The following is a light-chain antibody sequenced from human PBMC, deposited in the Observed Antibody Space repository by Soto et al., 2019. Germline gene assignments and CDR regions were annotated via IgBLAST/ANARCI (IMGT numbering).Light chain of an antibody. J-gene: IGLJ2*01. CDR3: QSYDISLSVVV. Sequence: QSVLTQPPSVSGAPGQRATISCTGSSSNIGAGYDVHWYQQLPGAAPKLLISGNTNRPSGVPDRFSGSKSGTSASLAITGLQAEDEADYYCQSYDISLSVVVFGGGTKVTVL. CDR1: SSNIGAGYD. CDR2: GNT. V-gene: IGLV1-40*01.